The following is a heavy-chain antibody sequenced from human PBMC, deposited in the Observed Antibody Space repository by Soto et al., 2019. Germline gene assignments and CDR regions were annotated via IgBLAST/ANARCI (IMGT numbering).Heavy chain of an antibody. CDR3: ASATYYYDSSGYYFDAFDI. Sequence: VTVSCQASGGTFISYAISLVRQAPRQGLEWMGGIIPIFGTANYAQKFQGRVTITADESTSTAYMELSSLRSEDTAVYYCASATYYYDSSGYYFDAFDIWGQGTMVTVS. J-gene: IGHJ3*02. CDR1: GGTFISYA. V-gene: IGHV1-69*13. D-gene: IGHD3-22*01. CDR2: IIPIFGTA.